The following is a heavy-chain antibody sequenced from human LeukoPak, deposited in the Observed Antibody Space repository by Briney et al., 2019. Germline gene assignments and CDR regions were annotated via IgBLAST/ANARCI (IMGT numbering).Heavy chain of an antibody. CDR1: GGSISSGGYY. V-gene: IGHV4-31*03. CDR3: ARATAEITMIVVPHFDY. D-gene: IGHD3-22*01. CDR2: IYYSGST. J-gene: IGHJ4*02. Sequence: PSETLSLTCTVSGGSISSGGYYWSWIRQHPGKGLEWIGYIYYSGSTYYNPSLKSRVTISVDTSKNQFSLKLSSVTAADTAVYYCARATAEITMIVVPHFDYWGQGTLVTVSS.